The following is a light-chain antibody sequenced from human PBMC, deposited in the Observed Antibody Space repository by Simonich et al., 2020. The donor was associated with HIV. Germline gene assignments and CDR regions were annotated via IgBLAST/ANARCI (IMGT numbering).Light chain of an antibody. Sequence: EIVLTQSPATLSLSPGERAALSCRASQSVGSYLAWYQQKPGQAPRLLIYDASNRATGIPARFSGSGSGTDFTLTISSLEPEDFAVYYCQQRFNWPPYTFGQGTKLEI. CDR3: QQRFNWPPYT. CDR1: QSVGSY. J-gene: IGKJ2*01. V-gene: IGKV3-11*01. CDR2: DAS.